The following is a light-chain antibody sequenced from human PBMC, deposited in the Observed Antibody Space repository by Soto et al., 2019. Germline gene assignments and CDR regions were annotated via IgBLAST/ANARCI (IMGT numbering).Light chain of an antibody. J-gene: IGKJ4*01. CDR1: EDVSDY. V-gene: IGKV1-33*01. Sequence: DIKMTQSPSSLSASVGDRVTLTCQASEDVSDYVNWYQQKPGRAPKILIYDASKLETGVPSRFSGSRSGTDFTFTIRALEPEDFATYYCQLYNNVILTFGGGTRVDI. CDR3: QLYNNVILT. CDR2: DAS.